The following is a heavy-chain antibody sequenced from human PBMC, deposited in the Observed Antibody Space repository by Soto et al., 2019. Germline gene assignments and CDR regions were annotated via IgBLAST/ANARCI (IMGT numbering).Heavy chain of an antibody. CDR3: ASPSYGSGSYY. J-gene: IGHJ4*02. D-gene: IGHD3-10*01. CDR2: INAGNGHT. Sequence: QVQLVQSGAEVKKPGASVKVSCKASGYTFSNYLLHWVRQAPGQGLEWMGWINAGNGHTKYSQKFHGRVTFTRDTSATTAYIELSSLRSEDTAVYYCASPSYGSGSYYWGQGTLVNVSS. CDR1: GYTFSNYL. V-gene: IGHV1-3*01.